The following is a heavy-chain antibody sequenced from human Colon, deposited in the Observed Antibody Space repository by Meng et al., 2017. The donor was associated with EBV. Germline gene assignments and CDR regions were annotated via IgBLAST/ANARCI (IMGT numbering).Heavy chain of an antibody. D-gene: IGHD5-24*01. V-gene: IGHV1-3*01. Sequence: QVRVLQPWSELKEPWASVKVSCKASGYAFTAYAMHWVRQAPGQGLEWMGWINAGNGKTKYSQNFQGRVTIATDTSATTVYMDLSSLRSEDTALYYCARGWSRDGYNTPDYWGQGTLVTVSS. CDR1: GYAFTAYA. CDR3: ARGWSRDGYNTPDY. CDR2: INAGNGKT. J-gene: IGHJ4*02.